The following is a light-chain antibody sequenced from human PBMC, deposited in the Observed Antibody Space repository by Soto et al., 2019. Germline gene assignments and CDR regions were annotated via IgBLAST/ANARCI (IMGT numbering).Light chain of an antibody. J-gene: IGKJ1*01. CDR1: ETFCSGC. Sequence: DTVLTQSPATVPLSPGESVTLSCRASETFCSGCLAWYQQKPGQSPRLLIYGASSRATGIPDRFSGSGSGTDFTLTISRLEPEDFAVYYCQHSGTTPWTFGPGTKVGIK. V-gene: IGKV3-20*01. CDR2: GAS. CDR3: QHSGTTPWT.